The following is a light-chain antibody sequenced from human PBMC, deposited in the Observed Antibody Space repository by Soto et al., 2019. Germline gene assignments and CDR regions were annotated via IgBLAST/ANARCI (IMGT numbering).Light chain of an antibody. CDR3: QQSYSTPFT. CDR2: AAS. CDR1: ESINGY. V-gene: IGKV1-39*01. Sequence: DIQMTQSPSSLSASVGDRVTITCRASESINGYLNWYQQKPGKAPKLLIYAASSLQSGVPSRFSGSGSGTDFTFTISSLQPEDFATYYCQQSYSTPFTFGPGTKVDIK. J-gene: IGKJ3*01.